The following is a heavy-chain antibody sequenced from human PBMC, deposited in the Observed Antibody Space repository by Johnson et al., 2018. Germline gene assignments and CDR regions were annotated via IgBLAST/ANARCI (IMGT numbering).Heavy chain of an antibody. CDR2: VYTGGST. J-gene: IGHJ3*02. Sequence: VQLVQSGGGLIQPGGSXRLSCAASGFTVSTTFMTWVRQAPGQGLEWVSVVYTGGSTYYADSVKGRFIISKDNSKNTLYLQLNSLRAEDTDVYYCAFRGDGYYFYAFDIWGQGTMVTVSS. CDR1: GFTVSTTF. V-gene: IGHV3-53*01. D-gene: IGHD5-24*01. CDR3: AFRGDGYYFYAFDI.